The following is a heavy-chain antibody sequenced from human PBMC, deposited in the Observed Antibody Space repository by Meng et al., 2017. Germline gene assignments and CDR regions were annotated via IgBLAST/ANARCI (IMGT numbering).Heavy chain of an antibody. CDR2: ISGSGGST. CDR3: VFQPVAGTGYDY. CDR1: GFTFSSYS. D-gene: IGHD6-19*01. J-gene: IGHJ4*02. Sequence: EVQLVESGGGLVQPGGSLSLSCAASGFTFSSYSMSWVRQAPGKGMEWVSAISGSGGSTYYADSVKGRFTISRDNSKNTLYLQMNSLRAEDTAVYYCVFQPVAGTGYDYWGQGTLVTVSS. V-gene: IGHV3-23*04.